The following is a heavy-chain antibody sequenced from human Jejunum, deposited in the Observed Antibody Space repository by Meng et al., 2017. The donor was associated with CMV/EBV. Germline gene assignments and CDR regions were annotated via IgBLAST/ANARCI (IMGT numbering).Heavy chain of an antibody. D-gene: IGHD2-21*02. V-gene: IGHV3-33*03. CDR3: VKDGPSDFFESGGDRFDH. Sequence: FTFSHPGMHWVRQAPGKGLEWVAVIWHDGSKTSYADSVSGRFTVSRDNTRNRLFLQMDSLRPEDTAVYFCVKDGPSDFFESGGDRFDHWGQGILVTVSS. J-gene: IGHJ4*02. CDR2: IWHDGSKT. CDR1: FTFSHPG.